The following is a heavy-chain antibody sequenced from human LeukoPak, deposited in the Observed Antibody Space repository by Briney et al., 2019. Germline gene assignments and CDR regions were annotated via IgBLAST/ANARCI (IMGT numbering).Heavy chain of an antibody. CDR1: GYTFTGYY. CDR3: ARELPSLHRAVAGPFDY. CDR2: INPNSGGT. J-gene: IGHJ4*02. V-gene: IGHV1-2*04. D-gene: IGHD6-19*01. Sequence: GASVKVSCKASGYTFTGYYMHWVRQAPGQGLEWMGWINPNSGGTNYAQKFQGWVTMTRDTSISTAYMELSRLRSDDTAVYYCARELPSLHRAVAGPFDYWGQGTLVTVSS.